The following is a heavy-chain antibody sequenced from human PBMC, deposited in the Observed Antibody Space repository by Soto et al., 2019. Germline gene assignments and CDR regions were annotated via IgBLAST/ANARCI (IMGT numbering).Heavy chain of an antibody. CDR1: GFTFSGSA. D-gene: IGHD3-3*01. CDR2: IRSKANSYAT. J-gene: IGHJ6*02. V-gene: IGHV3-73*01. Sequence: GGSLRLSCAASGFTFSGSAMHWVRQASGKGLEWVGRIRSKANSYATAYAASVKGRFTISRDDSKNTAYLQMNSLKTEDTAVYYCTRREYDFRSGYYGMDVWGQGTTVTVSS. CDR3: TRREYDFRSGYYGMDV.